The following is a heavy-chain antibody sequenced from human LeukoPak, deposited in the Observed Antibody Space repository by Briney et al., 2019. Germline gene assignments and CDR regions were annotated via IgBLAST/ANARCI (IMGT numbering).Heavy chain of an antibody. Sequence: PGGSLRLSCAASGFTFSSDGMHWVRQAPGKGPEWVAVMWFDGSNKYYADSVKGRFTISRDNSKNTLYLQMNSLRAEDTAVYYCAKDLSDYYDSSGYWTGAFDIWGQGTMVTVSS. D-gene: IGHD3-22*01. CDR2: MWFDGSNK. CDR3: AKDLSDYYDSSGYWTGAFDI. CDR1: GFTFSSDG. V-gene: IGHV3-30*02. J-gene: IGHJ3*02.